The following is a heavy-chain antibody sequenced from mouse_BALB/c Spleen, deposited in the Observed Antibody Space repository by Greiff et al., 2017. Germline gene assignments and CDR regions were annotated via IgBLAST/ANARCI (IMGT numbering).Heavy chain of an antibody. CDR3: ARRNWDCYAMDY. D-gene: IGHD4-1*01. V-gene: IGHV5-6-2*01. CDR2: INSNGGST. J-gene: IGHJ4*01. CDR1: GFTFSSYY. Sequence: EVQGVESGGGLVKLGGSLKLSCAASGFTFSSYYMSWVRQTPEKRLELVAAINSNGGSTYYPDTVKGRFTISRDNAKNTLYLQMSSLKSEDTALYYCARRNWDCYAMDYWGQGTSVTVSS.